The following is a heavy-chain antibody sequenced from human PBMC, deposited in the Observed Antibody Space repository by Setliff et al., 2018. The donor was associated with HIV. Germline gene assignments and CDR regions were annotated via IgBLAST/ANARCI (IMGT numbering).Heavy chain of an antibody. CDR3: ARDFRLPVGAGLYYSYYMDV. J-gene: IGHJ6*03. CDR2: VYTSGST. Sequence: PSETLSLTCTVSGDSISGYYWSWIRQPAGKGLEWIGRVYTSGSTNYNPSLKSRVTMSVDTSKNQFSLRLSSVTAADTAVYYCARDFRLPVGAGLYYSYYMDVWGRGTTVTVSS. CDR1: GDSISGYY. D-gene: IGHD2-15*01. V-gene: IGHV4-4*07.